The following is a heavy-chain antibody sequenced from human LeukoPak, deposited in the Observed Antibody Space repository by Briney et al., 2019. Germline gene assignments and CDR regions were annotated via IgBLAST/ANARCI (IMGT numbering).Heavy chain of an antibody. Sequence: SQTLSLTCTVFAGSMTSTSYYWAWIRQPAGKGLQWFGSVYYIGILYYNPSLKSRVIISIDTSKNEFSLKLTSVTAADTAVYYCARALSVDTSCFDYWGQGAPVTVSS. CDR3: ARALSVDTSCFDY. CDR2: VYYIGIL. J-gene: IGHJ4*02. V-gene: IGHV4-39*01. D-gene: IGHD2-21*01. CDR1: AGSMTSTSYY.